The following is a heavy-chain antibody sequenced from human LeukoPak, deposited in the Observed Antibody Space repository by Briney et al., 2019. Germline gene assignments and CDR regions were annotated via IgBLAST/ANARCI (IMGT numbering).Heavy chain of an antibody. CDR1: GFTLSNFW. J-gene: IGHJ4*02. CDR3: ARFEDDGDYFDY. D-gene: IGHD2-15*01. CDR2: IKQDGSQK. V-gene: IGHV3-7*01. Sequence: GGSLRLSCAASGFTLSNFWMTWVRQAPGKGLEWVAIIKQDGSQKYYVDSVKGRFTISRDNAKNSLYLQMNSLRAEDTAVYYCARFEDDGDYFDYWGQGTLVTVSS.